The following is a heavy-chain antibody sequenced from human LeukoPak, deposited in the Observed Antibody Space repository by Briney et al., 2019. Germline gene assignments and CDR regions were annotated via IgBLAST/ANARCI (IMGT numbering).Heavy chain of an antibody. D-gene: IGHD3-10*01. Sequence: ASVKVSFKASGYTFTKYGISWVRQAPGQGLEWMGWISTYNDNTNYARKFQGRVTMTTDTSTSTVYMELRSLRSDDTAVYYCAREVVGSGSYYKDYWGQGTLVTVSS. CDR1: GYTFTKYG. V-gene: IGHV1-18*01. J-gene: IGHJ4*02. CDR2: ISTYNDNT. CDR3: AREVVGSGSYYKDY.